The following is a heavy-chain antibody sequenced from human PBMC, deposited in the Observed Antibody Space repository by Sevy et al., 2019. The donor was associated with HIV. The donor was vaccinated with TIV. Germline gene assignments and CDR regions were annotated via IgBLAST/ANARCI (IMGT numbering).Heavy chain of an antibody. V-gene: IGHV3-48*03. D-gene: IGHD4-17*01. Sequence: GGSLRVSCTTSGFLFSSYEMNWVRQAPGKGLEWVSYISNSGTTIYYSDSVKGRFTISRDNARNSLYLQMSSLRAEDSAVYYCARDLPPSATTVAHFDRRGQGTLVTVSS. J-gene: IGHJ5*02. CDR2: ISNSGTTI. CDR3: ARDLPPSATTVAHFDR. CDR1: GFLFSSYE.